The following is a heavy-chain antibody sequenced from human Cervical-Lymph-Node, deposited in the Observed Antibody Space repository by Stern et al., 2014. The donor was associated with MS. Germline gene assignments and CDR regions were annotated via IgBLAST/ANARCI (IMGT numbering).Heavy chain of an antibody. CDR3: ARDDGMATVTTLFDY. J-gene: IGHJ4*02. V-gene: IGHV3-21*01. D-gene: IGHD4-17*01. Sequence: EVQLVESGGGLVKPGGSLRLSCAASGFTFSDYGMNWVRQAPGKGLEWVSSISSRSSTIFYADSVKGRFTVARNNAKTSLYLQMTSLRAEDTAVYYCARDDGMATVTTLFDYWGQGTLVAVSS. CDR1: GFTFSDYG. CDR2: ISSRSSTI.